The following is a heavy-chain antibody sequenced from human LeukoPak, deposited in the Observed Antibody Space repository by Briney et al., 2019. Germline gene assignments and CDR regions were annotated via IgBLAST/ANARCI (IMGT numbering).Heavy chain of an antibody. V-gene: IGHV1-8*01. Sequence: ASVKVSCKASGYTFASYDINWVRQATGQGLEWMGWMNPNSGNTGYAQKFQGRVTMTRNTSISTAYMELSSLRSEDTAVYYCARGRASYFYGSGSYSDAFDIWGQGTMVTVSS. D-gene: IGHD3-10*01. J-gene: IGHJ3*02. CDR3: ARGRASYFYGSGSYSDAFDI. CDR1: GYTFASYD. CDR2: MNPNSGNT.